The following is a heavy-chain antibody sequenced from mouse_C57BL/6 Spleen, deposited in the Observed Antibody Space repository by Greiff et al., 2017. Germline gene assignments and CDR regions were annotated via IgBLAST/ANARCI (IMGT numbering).Heavy chain of an antibody. V-gene: IGHV1-80*01. J-gene: IGHJ2*01. CDR2: IYPGDGDT. Sequence: QVHVKQSGAELVKPGASVKISCKASGYAFSSYWMNWVKQRPGKGLEWIGQIYPGDGDTNYNGKFKGKATLTADKSSSTAYMQLSSLTSEDSAVYFCARSYGSSAYFDYWGQGTTLTVSS. CDR3: ARSYGSSAYFDY. D-gene: IGHD1-1*01. CDR1: GYAFSSYW.